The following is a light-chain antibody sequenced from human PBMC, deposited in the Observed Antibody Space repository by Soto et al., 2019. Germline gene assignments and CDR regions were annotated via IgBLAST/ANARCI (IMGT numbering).Light chain of an antibody. V-gene: IGKV1-5*03. J-gene: IGKJ4*01. CDR3: QQYTSYSPLT. Sequence: DIQMTQSPSTLSASVGDRVTITCRASQSISSWLAWYQQKPGTAPKLLIYKASSLESGVPSRFSGSGSGTEFTLTISSLQPHDFATYYCQQYTSYSPLTFGGGTNVEIK. CDR1: QSISSW. CDR2: KAS.